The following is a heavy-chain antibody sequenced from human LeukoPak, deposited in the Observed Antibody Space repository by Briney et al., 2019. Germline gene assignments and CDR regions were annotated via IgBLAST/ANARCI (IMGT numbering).Heavy chain of an antibody. CDR3: ARAAALRFLEWLFEGDAFDI. D-gene: IGHD3-3*01. J-gene: IGHJ3*02. CDR2: IYHSGST. Sequence: PSQTLSLTCTVSGDSISSGDYYYSWIRQPPGKGLEWIGYIYHSGSTYYNPSLKSRVTISVDRSKNQFSLKLSSVTAADTAVYYCARAAALRFLEWLFEGDAFDIWGQGTMVTVSS. V-gene: IGHV4-30-2*01. CDR1: GDSISSGDYY.